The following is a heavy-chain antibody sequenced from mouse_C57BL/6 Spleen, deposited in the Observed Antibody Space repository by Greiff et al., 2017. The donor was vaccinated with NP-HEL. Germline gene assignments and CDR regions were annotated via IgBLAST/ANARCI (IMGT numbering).Heavy chain of an antibody. D-gene: IGHD2-1*01. Sequence: EVQLQQSGAELVKPGASVKLSCTASGFNIKDYYMHWVKQRTEQGLAWIGRIDPEDGETKYATKFQGKAPITADTSSNTAYLQLSSLTSEDTAVYYCASPFYYGNFLYAKGCWGNGPSVTVSS. J-gene: IGHJ4*01. CDR3: ASPFYYGNFLYAKGC. CDR2: IDPEDGET. CDR1: GFNIKDYY. V-gene: IGHV14-2*01.